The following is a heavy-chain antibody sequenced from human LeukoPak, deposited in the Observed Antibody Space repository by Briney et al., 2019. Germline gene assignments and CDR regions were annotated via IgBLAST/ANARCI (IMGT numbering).Heavy chain of an antibody. CDR3: ARDNDSYGYLDY. CDR2: IYSGGST. Sequence: GGSLRLSCAASGFTVSSNYMSWVRQAPGKGLEWVSVIYSGGSTDYADSVKGRFTISRDNSKNTLYLQMNSLRAEDTAVYYCARDNDSYGYLDYWGQGTLVTVSS. J-gene: IGHJ4*02. V-gene: IGHV3-53*01. CDR1: GFTVSSNY. D-gene: IGHD5-18*01.